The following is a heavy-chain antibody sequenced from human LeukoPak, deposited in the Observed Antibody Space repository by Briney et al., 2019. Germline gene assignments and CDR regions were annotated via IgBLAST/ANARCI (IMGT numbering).Heavy chain of an antibody. V-gene: IGHV3-74*01. D-gene: IGHD3-16*01. CDR2: INYDGSTT. J-gene: IGHJ4*02. CDR1: GFTFSTYW. Sequence: GGSLRLSCAASGFTFSTYWMHWVRQAPGRGLVWVSRINYDGSTTLYADSVKGRFTISRDNVKNTLYLHMHSLRAEDTAVYYCVRGLDYWGQGTLVTVSS. CDR3: VRGLDY.